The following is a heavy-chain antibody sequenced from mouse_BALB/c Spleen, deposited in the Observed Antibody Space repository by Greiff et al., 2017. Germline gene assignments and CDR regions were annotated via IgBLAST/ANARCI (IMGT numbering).Heavy chain of an antibody. CDR1: GFTFSSYA. CDR2: ISSGGSYT. CDR3: ARGGSSSYYFDY. Sequence: EVQGVESGGGLVKPGGSLKLSCAASGFTFSSYAMSWVRQTPEKRLEWVATISSGGSYTYYPDSVKGRFTISRDNAKNTLYLQMSSLRSEDTAMYYCARGGSSSYYFDYWGQGTTLTVSS. V-gene: IGHV5-9-3*01. J-gene: IGHJ2*01. D-gene: IGHD1-1*01.